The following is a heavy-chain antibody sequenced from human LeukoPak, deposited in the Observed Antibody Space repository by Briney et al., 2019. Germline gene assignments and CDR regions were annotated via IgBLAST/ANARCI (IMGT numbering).Heavy chain of an antibody. J-gene: IGHJ5*02. CDR2: IYYSGST. Sequence: SETLSLTCTVSGGSISSYYWSWIRQPPGKGLEWIGYIYYSGSTNYNPSLKSRVTMSVDTSNNEFSLRLTSVTAADTAMYYCARVVRGAVTSNCFDPWGQGTLVTVSS. CDR3: ARVVRGAVTSNCFDP. D-gene: IGHD4-17*01. V-gene: IGHV4-59*01. CDR1: GGSISSYY.